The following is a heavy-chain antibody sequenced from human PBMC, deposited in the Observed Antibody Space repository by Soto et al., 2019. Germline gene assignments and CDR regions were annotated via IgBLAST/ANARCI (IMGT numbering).Heavy chain of an antibody. J-gene: IGHJ4*02. V-gene: IGHV3-74*03. CDR2: INNDGSST. CDR3: ARDRGYGTPFDY. Sequence: LRLSCAASGFTFSSYWIHWVRQAPGKGPVWVSRINNDGSSTMYADSVKGRFTISRDNAKNTLYLQMNSLRAEDTAVYYCARDRGYGTPFDYWGQGTLVTVSS. CDR1: GFTFSSYW. D-gene: IGHD5-12*01.